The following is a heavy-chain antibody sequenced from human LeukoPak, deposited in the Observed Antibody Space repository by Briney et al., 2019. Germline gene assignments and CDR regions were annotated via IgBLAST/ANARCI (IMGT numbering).Heavy chain of an antibody. V-gene: IGHV1-2*02. D-gene: IGHD5-18*01. Sequence: GASVKVSCKASGYTFTGYCMHWVRQAPGQGLEWMGWINPNSGGTNYAQKFQGRVTMTRDTSISTAYMELSRLRSDDTAVYYCARGIYSYGNYYFDYWGQGTLVTVSS. CDR3: ARGIYSYGNYYFDY. CDR2: INPNSGGT. J-gene: IGHJ4*02. CDR1: GYTFTGYC.